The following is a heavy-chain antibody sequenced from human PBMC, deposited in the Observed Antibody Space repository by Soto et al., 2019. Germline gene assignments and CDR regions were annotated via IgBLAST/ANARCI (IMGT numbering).Heavy chain of an antibody. D-gene: IGHD3-9*01. V-gene: IGHV4-39*01. CDR2: IYYRGST. Sequence: QLQLQESGPGLVKPSETLSLTCTVSGGSISSSSYYWGWIRQPPGKGLEWIGSIYYRGSTYYNPSRQSRVTLSVDTSKNQFSLQLSSVTAADTAVYYCAIRYDILTGYYVSAVDSYFDRWGRGALVTVSS. J-gene: IGHJ2*01. CDR3: AIRYDILTGYYVSAVDSYFDR. CDR1: GGSISSSSYY.